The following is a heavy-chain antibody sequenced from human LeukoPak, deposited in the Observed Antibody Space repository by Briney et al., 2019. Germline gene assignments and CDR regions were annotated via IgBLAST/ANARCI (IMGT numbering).Heavy chain of an antibody. Sequence: GGSLRLSCAASGLTFSCYAMSWVRQAPGKGLEWVSAISGSGGSTYYADSVKGRFTISRDNSKNTLYLQMNSLRAEDTAVYYCAKVRWIQLWSLGGAFDIWGQGTMVTVSS. V-gene: IGHV3-23*01. CDR1: GLTFSCYA. J-gene: IGHJ3*02. D-gene: IGHD5-18*01. CDR2: ISGSGGST. CDR3: AKVRWIQLWSLGGAFDI.